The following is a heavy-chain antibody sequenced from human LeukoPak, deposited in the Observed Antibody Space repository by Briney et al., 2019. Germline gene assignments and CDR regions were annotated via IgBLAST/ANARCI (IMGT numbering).Heavy chain of an antibody. Sequence: GGSLRLSCAASEFTFSSYSMKWVRQAPGKGLEWVSVIYSGGSTYYADSVKGRFTISRDNSKNTLYLQMNSLRAEDTAVYYCASEEMDLFDYWGQGTLVTVSS. CDR1: EFTFSSYS. CDR2: IYSGGST. D-gene: IGHD5-24*01. J-gene: IGHJ4*02. CDR3: ASEEMDLFDY. V-gene: IGHV3-66*01.